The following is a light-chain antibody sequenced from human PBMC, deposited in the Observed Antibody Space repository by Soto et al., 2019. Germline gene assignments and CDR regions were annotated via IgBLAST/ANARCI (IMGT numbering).Light chain of an antibody. J-gene: IGKJ2*01. CDR2: GAS. CDR1: QSVSSSY. V-gene: IGKV3-20*01. CDR3: QQYGSSSYT. Sequence: EIVLTQSPGTLSLSPGERATLSCRASQSVSSSYLAWYHQKPGQAPRLLIYGASSRATGIPDRFSGSGSGTDFTHTISRLEPEDFAVHYCQQYGSSSYTFGQGTKLEIK.